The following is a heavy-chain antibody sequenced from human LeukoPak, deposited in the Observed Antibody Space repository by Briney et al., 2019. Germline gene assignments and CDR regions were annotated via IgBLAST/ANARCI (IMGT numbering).Heavy chain of an antibody. D-gene: IGHD2-2*02. CDR1: GGTFSSYT. J-gene: IGHJ3*02. V-gene: IGHV1-69*01. Sequence: SVKVSCKASGGTFSSYTISWVRQAPGQGLEWMGGIIPIFGIAIYAQKFQGRVTITADESTSTAYMELSSLRFEDTAVYYCARVYCSSTSCYTAFDIWGQGTMVTVSS. CDR3: ARVYCSSTSCYTAFDI. CDR2: IIPIFGIA.